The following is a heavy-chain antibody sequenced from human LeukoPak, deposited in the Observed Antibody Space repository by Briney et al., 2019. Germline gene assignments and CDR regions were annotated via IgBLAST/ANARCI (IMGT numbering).Heavy chain of an antibody. V-gene: IGHV3-21*01. J-gene: IGHJ5*02. CDR3: ARGDRSGNYYGSGSP. Sequence: PGGSLSLSCAASGFTFSSYSMNWVRQAPGKGVEWVSSISSSSSYIYYADSGKGRFTISRDNAKNSLYLQMNSLRAEDTAVYYCARGDRSGNYYGSGSPWGQGTLVTVSS. CDR2: ISSSSSYI. D-gene: IGHD3-10*01. CDR1: GFTFSSYS.